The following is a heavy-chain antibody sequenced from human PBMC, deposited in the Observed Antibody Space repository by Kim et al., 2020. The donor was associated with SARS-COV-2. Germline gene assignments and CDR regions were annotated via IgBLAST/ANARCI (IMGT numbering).Heavy chain of an antibody. CDR2: ISSSSSYT. CDR1: GFTFSDYY. CDR3: AREYLLNWLLYGGGGFDY. J-gene: IGHJ4*02. D-gene: IGHD3-3*01. V-gene: IGHV3-11*06. Sequence: GGSLRLSCAASGFTFSDYYMSWIRQAPGKGLEWVSDISSSSSYTYYADSVKGRFTISRDNAKNSLYLQMNSLRAEDTAVYYCAREYLLNWLLYGGGGFDYWGQGTLVTVSS.